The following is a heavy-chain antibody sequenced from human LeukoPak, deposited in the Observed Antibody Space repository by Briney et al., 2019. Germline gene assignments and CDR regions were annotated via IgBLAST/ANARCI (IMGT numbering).Heavy chain of an antibody. D-gene: IGHD3-22*01. CDR3: ARMGDYYDSSGYRHDCFDI. CDR2: VYFCGST. Sequence: SDTLSLTCTVSGGSISYYYWNWIRQPPAKGLEWIGYVYFCGSTNYNPSLKSRVTISLDTSKNQFCLKLSSVTAADTAVYYCARMGDYYDSSGYRHDCFDIWGQGTMVTVPS. CDR1: GGSISYYY. V-gene: IGHV4-59*07. J-gene: IGHJ3*02.